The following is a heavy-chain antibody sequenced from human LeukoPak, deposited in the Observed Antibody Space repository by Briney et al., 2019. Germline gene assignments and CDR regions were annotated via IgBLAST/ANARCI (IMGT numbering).Heavy chain of an antibody. D-gene: IGHD1-7*01. CDR1: GFTLSDHY. Sequence: PGGSLRLSCAASGFTLSDHYMNWIRQAPGKGLEWISYISSRGSAIYYADSVKGRFTISRDNAENSLYLQMNSLRVEDTAVYYCARNLKLGTSYEFDYWGQGTLVTVSS. V-gene: IGHV3-11*04. CDR2: ISSRGSAI. J-gene: IGHJ4*02. CDR3: ARNLKLGTSYEFDY.